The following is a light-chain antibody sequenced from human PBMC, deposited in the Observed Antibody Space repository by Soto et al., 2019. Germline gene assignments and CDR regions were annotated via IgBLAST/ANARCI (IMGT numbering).Light chain of an antibody. J-gene: IGKJ1*01. Sequence: EIVMTQSPATLSVSPGERATPSCRASQSVSSNLAWYQQKPGQAPRLLIYGASTRATGIPARFSGSGSGTEFTLTISSLQSEDFAVYYCQQYGSSPGTFGQGTKVDIK. CDR3: QQYGSSPGT. CDR2: GAS. V-gene: IGKV3-15*01. CDR1: QSVSSN.